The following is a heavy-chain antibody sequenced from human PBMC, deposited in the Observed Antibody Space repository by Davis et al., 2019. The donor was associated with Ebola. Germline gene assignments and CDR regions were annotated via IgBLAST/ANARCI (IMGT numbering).Heavy chain of an antibody. V-gene: IGHV3-30*18. CDR3: AKDGEYGGNSAVSNYYFDY. J-gene: IGHJ4*02. CDR1: GFTFSRHG. D-gene: IGHD4-23*01. CDR2: ISYDGSNK. Sequence: GESLKISCAASGFTFSRHGMHWVRQAPGKGLEWVAVISYDGSNKFYADSVQGRFTISRDNSKNTLYLQLKSLRAEDTAMYYCAKDGEYGGNSAVSNYYFDYWGQGTLVTVSS.